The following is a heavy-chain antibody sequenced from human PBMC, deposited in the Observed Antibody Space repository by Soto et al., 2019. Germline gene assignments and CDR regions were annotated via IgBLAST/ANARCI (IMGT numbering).Heavy chain of an antibody. D-gene: IGHD4-4*01. V-gene: IGHV1-69*13. CDR1: GGTFSSYA. J-gene: IGHJ3*02. CDR3: ARVQTVTFPQAAFDI. CDR2: IIPIFGTA. Sequence: SVKVSCKASGGTFSSYAISWVQQAPGQGLEWMGGIIPIFGTANYAQKFQGRVTITADESTSTAYMELSSLRSEDTAVYYCARVQTVTFPQAAFDIWGQGTMVTVSS.